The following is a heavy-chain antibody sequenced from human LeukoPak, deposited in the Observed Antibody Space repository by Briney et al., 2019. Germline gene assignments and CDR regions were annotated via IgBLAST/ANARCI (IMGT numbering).Heavy chain of an antibody. Sequence: SETLSLTCTVSGGSIGSGGYCWSWIRQHPGKGLEWIGYIYYSGSTYYNPSLKSRVTISVDTSKNQFSLKLSSVTAADTAVYYCARDIESGQFDYWGQGTLVTVSS. J-gene: IGHJ4*02. CDR1: GGSIGSGGYC. CDR2: IYYSGST. CDR3: ARDIESGQFDY. V-gene: IGHV4-31*03. D-gene: IGHD5-24*01.